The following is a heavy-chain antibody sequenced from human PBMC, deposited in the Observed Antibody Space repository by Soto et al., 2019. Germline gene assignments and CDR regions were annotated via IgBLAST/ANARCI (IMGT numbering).Heavy chain of an antibody. CDR1: GFMFSTTD. CDR3: VKNSGWFNT. J-gene: IGHJ5*02. Sequence: GGPLRLSCAASGFMFSTTDMSWVRQAPGKGLEWLTTIEGSGEITYYADSVKGRFTISRDNSKSTVYLQMDSLTADDTAVYFCVKNSGWFNTWGQGAPVTVSS. V-gene: IGHV3-23*01. CDR2: IEGSGEIT. D-gene: IGHD3-10*01.